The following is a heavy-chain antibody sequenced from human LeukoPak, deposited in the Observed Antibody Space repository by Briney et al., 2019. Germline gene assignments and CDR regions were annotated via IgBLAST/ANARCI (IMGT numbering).Heavy chain of an antibody. V-gene: IGHV3-33*08. CDR3: AADRSGYMDY. Sequence: PGGSLRLSCGASGFTFSSYPMHWVRQGPGKGLEWVAVIWYDGSNKYHADSVKGRFSISRDNSKSTLYLEMNSLRAEDTGVYYCAADRSGYMDYWGQGTPVTVSS. CDR1: GFTFSSYP. D-gene: IGHD3-22*01. CDR2: IWYDGSNK. J-gene: IGHJ4*02.